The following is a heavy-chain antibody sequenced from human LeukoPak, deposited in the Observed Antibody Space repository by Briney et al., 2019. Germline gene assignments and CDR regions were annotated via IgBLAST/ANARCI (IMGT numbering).Heavy chain of an antibody. CDR2: IWYDGNNK. J-gene: IGHJ4*02. CDR1: GFTFSTYG. Sequence: GRSLRLSCAASGFTFSTYGMHWVRQAPGKGLEWVAVIWYDGNNKYYADSVKGRFTISRDNSKNTLYLQINSLRAEDTAVCYCARAYRDDTSGYYYVPFDYWGQGTLVTVSS. CDR3: ARAYRDDTSGYYYVPFDY. V-gene: IGHV3-33*01. D-gene: IGHD3-22*01.